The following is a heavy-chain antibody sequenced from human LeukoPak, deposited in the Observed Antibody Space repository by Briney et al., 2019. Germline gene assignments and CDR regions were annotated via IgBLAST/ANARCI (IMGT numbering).Heavy chain of an antibody. V-gene: IGHV3-74*01. CDR3: ARGGFYYGSGSFLFDY. J-gene: IGHJ4*02. CDR1: GFTFSSYW. D-gene: IGHD3-10*01. Sequence: GGSLRLSCAASGFTFSSYWMHWVRQAPGKGLVWVSRINSDGSSTSYADSVKGRFTISRDNAKNTLYLQMNSLRAEDTAVYYCARGGFYYGSGSFLFDYWGQGTLVTVSS. CDR2: INSDGSST.